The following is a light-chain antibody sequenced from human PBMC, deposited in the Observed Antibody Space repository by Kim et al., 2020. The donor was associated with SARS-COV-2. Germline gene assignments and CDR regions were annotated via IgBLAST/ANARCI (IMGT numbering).Light chain of an antibody. CDR1: QSLYSTSNNKNC. V-gene: IGKV4-1*01. CDR3: QQYYNAPLT. J-gene: IGKJ4*01. Sequence: ATINCKASQSLYSTSNNKNCLAWFQQKPGQPPKHLIYWASARESGVPDRFSASGSGTHFTLTISSLQAEDVALYYCQQYYNAPLTFGGGTKVDIK. CDR2: WAS.